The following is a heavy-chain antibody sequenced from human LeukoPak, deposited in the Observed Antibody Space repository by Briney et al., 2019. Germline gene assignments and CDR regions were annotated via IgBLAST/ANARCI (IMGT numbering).Heavy chain of an antibody. CDR2: INPNSGDT. CDR3: ARDLRRDGYNDY. D-gene: IGHD5-24*01. J-gene: IGHJ4*02. V-gene: IGHV1-2*02. Sequence: GASVKVSCKASGYIFTGYYMNWVRQAPGQGLEWMGWINPNSGDTNYAQKFQGRVTMTRDTSISTAYMELRRLRFDDTAVYYCARDLRRDGYNDYWGQGTLVTVSS. CDR1: GYIFTGYY.